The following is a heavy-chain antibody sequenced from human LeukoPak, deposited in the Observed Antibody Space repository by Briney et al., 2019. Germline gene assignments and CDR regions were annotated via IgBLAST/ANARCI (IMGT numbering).Heavy chain of an antibody. CDR2: LSGSGSNT. Sequence: PGGSLRLSCAASGFTFSNYAMSWVRQAPGKGLEWVSVLSGSGSNTYYADSVKGRFTISRDNSKNTLYLQMNSLRAEDTAVYYCAKDGYCSSTSCSRGFDYWGQGTLVTVSS. J-gene: IGHJ4*02. V-gene: IGHV3-23*01. CDR3: AKDGYCSSTSCSRGFDY. CDR1: GFTFSNYA. D-gene: IGHD2-2*03.